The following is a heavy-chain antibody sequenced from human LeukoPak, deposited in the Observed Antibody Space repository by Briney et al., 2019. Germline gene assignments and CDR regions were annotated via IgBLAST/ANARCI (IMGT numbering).Heavy chain of an antibody. J-gene: IGHJ4*02. D-gene: IGHD5-18*01. CDR3: VKGLRSYGYSLFDY. CDR2: ISGGGETS. V-gene: IGHV3-23*01. CDR1: GXTFSNHA. Sequence: GGSLRLSCVASGXTFSNHAMNWVRQAPGEGLEWVSVISGGGETSYYADSVKGRFTISRDNSKNTIYLQMNSLGAEDTAVYYCVKGLRSYGYSLFDYWGQGSLVTVSS.